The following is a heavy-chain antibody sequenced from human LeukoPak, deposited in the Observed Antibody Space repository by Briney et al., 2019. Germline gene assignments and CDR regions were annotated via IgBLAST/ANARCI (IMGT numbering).Heavy chain of an antibody. CDR2: ISAYNGNT. V-gene: IGHV1-18*04. J-gene: IGHJ4*02. CDR1: GYTFTSYG. D-gene: IGHD4-17*01. Sequence: ASVKVSCKASGYTFTSYGISWVRQAPGQVLEWMGWISAYNGNTNYAQKLQGRVTMTTDTSTSTAYMELRSLRSDDTAVYYCARDRDYGAPFTLDYWGQGTLVTVSS. CDR3: ARDRDYGAPFTLDY.